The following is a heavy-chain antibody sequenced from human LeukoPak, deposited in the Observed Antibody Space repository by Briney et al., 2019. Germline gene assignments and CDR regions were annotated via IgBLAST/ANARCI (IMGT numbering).Heavy chain of an antibody. V-gene: IGHV4-30-4*01. D-gene: IGHD3-16*01. CDR2: IYYSGST. CDR1: GGSISSGDYY. Sequence: PSQTLSLTCTVSGGSISSGDYYWSWIRQPPGKGLEWTGYIYYSGSTYYNPSLKSRVTISVDTSKNQFSLRLSSVTAADTAVYYCARDINYVWGSYYHPWGQGTLVTVSS. J-gene: IGHJ5*02. CDR3: ARDINYVWGSYYHP.